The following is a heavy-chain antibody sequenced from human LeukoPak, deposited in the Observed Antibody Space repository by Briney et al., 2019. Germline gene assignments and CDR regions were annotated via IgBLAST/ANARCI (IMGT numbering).Heavy chain of an antibody. D-gene: IGHD6-13*01. CDR3: AREPSSSWTADHFDY. V-gene: IGHV3-48*03. CDR1: GFTFSSYE. CDR2: ISSSGSTI. Sequence: GGSLRLSCAASGFTFSSYEMNWVRQAPGKGLEWVSYISSSGSTIYYADSVKGRFTISRDNAKNSLYLQMNSLRADDTAVYYCAREPSSSWTADHFDYWGQGTLVTVSP. J-gene: IGHJ4*02.